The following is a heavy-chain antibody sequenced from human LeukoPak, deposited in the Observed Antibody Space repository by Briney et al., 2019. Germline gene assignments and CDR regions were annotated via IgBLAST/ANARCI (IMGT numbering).Heavy chain of an antibody. CDR1: GFTFSSYA. CDR2: ISYDGSNK. J-gene: IGHJ4*02. V-gene: IGHV3-30-3*01. Sequence: PGGSLRLSCAASGFTFSSYAMHWVRQAPGKGLEWAAVISYDGSNKYYADSVKGRFTISRDNSKNTLYLQMNSLRAEDTAVYYCAREGGVRPAEIVVVPAAIRGGADYWGQGTLVTVSS. D-gene: IGHD2-2*02. CDR3: AREGGVRPAEIVVVPAAIRGGADY.